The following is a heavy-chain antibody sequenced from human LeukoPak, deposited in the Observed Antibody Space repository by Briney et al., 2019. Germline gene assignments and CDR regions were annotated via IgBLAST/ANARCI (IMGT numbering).Heavy chain of an antibody. J-gene: IGHJ4*02. Sequence: GGSLRLSCAASGFTFSSYGMSWVRQAPGKGLEWVSSISSSSSYIYYADSVKGRFTISRDNAKNSLYLQMNSLRAEDTAVYYCARDLNDSSGYVEGALDYWGQGTLVTVSS. V-gene: IGHV3-21*01. CDR1: GFTFSSYG. CDR2: ISSSSSYI. D-gene: IGHD3-22*01. CDR3: ARDLNDSSGYVEGALDY.